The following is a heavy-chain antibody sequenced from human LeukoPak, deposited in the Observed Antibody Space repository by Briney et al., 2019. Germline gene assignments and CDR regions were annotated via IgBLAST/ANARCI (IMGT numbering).Heavy chain of an antibody. V-gene: IGHV3-53*01. Sequence: GGSLRLSCAVSGFTVSNKYMSWVRQAPGKGLEWVSVIYSGGDTYYADSVKGRFTISRDNAKNSLYLQMNSLRAEDTAVYYCARLGGYDAFDIWGQGTMVTVSS. CDR3: ARLGGYDAFDI. CDR2: IYSGGDT. J-gene: IGHJ3*02. CDR1: GFTVSNKY. D-gene: IGHD3-3*01.